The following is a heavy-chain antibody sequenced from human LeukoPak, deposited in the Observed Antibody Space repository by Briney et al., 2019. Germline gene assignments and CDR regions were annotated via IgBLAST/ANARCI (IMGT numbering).Heavy chain of an antibody. CDR3: ARPTRPRADNERRGDAFHV. CDR2: IYPIGKT. CDR1: GDFVSADYY. J-gene: IGHJ3*01. Sequence: SETLSLTCIVSGDFVSADYYWGWSRQPPGKGLEGIGSIYPIGKTSYNPSLKSRVDIALDMSKNQLSLRLTSVTAADTALYFCARPTRPRADNERRGDAFHVWGPGTMVTVSS. D-gene: IGHD1-1*01. V-gene: IGHV4-38-2*02.